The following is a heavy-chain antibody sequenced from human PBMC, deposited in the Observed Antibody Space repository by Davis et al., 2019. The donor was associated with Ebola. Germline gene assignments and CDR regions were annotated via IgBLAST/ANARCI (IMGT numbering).Heavy chain of an antibody. Sequence: GESLKTPCAASGFTFRCHWMHWVRQAPGKGLEWVSRINNDGSRTKYADSVKGRLTISRDNAKNTLYLQMNSLRTEDTAIYYCVRLTGNDAFDLWGQGTMVTVSS. CDR2: INNDGSRT. J-gene: IGHJ3*01. CDR3: VRLTGNDAFDL. D-gene: IGHD3-9*01. V-gene: IGHV3-74*01. CDR1: GFTFRCHW.